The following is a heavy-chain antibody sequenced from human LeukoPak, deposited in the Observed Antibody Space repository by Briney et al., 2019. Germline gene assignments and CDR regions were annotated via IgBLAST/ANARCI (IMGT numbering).Heavy chain of an antibody. CDR3: ASNTKYYEGSGHYVFDF. D-gene: IGHD3-22*01. CDR2: IIPILGTA. J-gene: IGHJ4*02. Sequence: SVKVSCKASGGTFSTYAISWVRQAPGQGLEWMGGIIPILGTAKYPQKFQGRVTITADEITSTAYMELSSLTSEDTAVYYCASNTKYYEGSGHYVFDFWGQGTLVSVSS. CDR1: GGTFSTYA. V-gene: IGHV1-69*01.